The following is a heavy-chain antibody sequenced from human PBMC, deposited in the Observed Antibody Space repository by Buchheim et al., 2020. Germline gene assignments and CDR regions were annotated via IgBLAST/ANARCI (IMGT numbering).Heavy chain of an antibody. J-gene: IGHJ4*02. CDR2: ISYDGDRK. D-gene: IGHD2-8*01. Sequence: QVQLVESGGGVVQPGKSLRLSCAASGFIFSTYFIHWVRQAPGKGLEWVALISYDGDRKYYADSVKGRFTLSRDNSKSMVYLQMNSLRAEDTALYYCAKGICSNGVCYPDYWGQGTL. CDR3: AKGICSNGVCYPDY. CDR1: GFIFSTYF. V-gene: IGHV3-30-3*01.